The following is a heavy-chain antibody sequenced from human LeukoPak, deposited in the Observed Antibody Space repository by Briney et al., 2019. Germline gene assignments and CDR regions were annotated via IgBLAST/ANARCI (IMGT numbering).Heavy chain of an antibody. CDR3: ARAYQPLGGLSFPDS. CDR2: MDPNNGNT. CDR1: GYTFTTYD. Sequence: ASVKVSCKASGYTFTTYDINWVRQAPGQGLEWMGWMDPNNGNTVYAHKFQGRVTITRNTSISTAYMELSSLRSEDTAVYYCARAYQPLGGLSFPDSWGQGTLVTVSS. J-gene: IGHJ5*01. D-gene: IGHD3-16*02. V-gene: IGHV1-8*03.